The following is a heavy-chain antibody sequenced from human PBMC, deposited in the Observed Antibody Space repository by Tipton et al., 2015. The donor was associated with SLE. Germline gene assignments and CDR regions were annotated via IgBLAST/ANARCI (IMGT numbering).Heavy chain of an antibody. CDR1: GGSIRSSSFY. CDR3: ARSSSVRTLLWPTFAY. CDR2: MHHTGAT. Sequence: TLSLTCSVSGGSIRSSSFYWGWIRQPPGKGLEWIGSMHHTGATYSSPSLKSRVTLSLDKSQNQFSLKLTSVTAADTAVYFCARSSSVRTLLWPTFAYWGQGTLVTVSS. D-gene: IGHD2/OR15-2a*01. V-gene: IGHV4-39*07. J-gene: IGHJ4*02.